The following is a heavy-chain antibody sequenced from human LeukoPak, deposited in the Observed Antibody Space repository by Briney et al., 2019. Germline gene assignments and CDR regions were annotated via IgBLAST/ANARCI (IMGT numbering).Heavy chain of an antibody. CDR1: GFTFSSYA. D-gene: IGHD4-17*01. V-gene: IGHV3-23*01. Sequence: GGSLRLSCAASGFTFSSYAMSWVRQAPGKGLEWVSAISGSGGSTYYADSVKGRFTISRDNSKNTLYLQMNSLGAEDTAVYYCATWGTVTTGFDYWGQGTLVTVSS. CDR3: ATWGTVTTGFDY. CDR2: ISGSGGST. J-gene: IGHJ4*02.